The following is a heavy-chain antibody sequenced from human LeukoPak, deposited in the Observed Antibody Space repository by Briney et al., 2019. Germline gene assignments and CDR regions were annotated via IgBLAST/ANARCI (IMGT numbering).Heavy chain of an antibody. CDR3: ARNVWFVETPVDF. D-gene: IGHD3-10*01. V-gene: IGHV3-23*01. Sequence: PGGSLRLSCAASGFTFSSYAMSWVRQAPGKGLEWVSAISGSGGSTYYADSVKGRFTISRDNPKNMLYLQMNSLRVEDTAVYYCARNVWFVETPVDFWGQGILVTVSS. CDR1: GFTFSSYA. CDR2: ISGSGGST. J-gene: IGHJ4*02.